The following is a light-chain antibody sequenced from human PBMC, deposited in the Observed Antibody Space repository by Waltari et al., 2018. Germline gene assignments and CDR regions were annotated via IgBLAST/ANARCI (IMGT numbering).Light chain of an antibody. Sequence: QSALTQPPSASGSPGQSVTISCTGTSSDVGGYNFVSWYQQHPGKAPKLMIYEVSERPSGVPDRVSGSKSGNTASLTVSGLQTEDESDYYCSSYAGSMTLVFGGGTKLTVL. V-gene: IGLV2-8*01. CDR3: SSYAGSMTLV. CDR1: SSDVGGYNF. CDR2: EVS. J-gene: IGLJ2*01.